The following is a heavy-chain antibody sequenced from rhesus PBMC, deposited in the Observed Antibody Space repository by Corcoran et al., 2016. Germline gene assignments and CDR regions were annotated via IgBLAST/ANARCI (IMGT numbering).Heavy chain of an antibody. CDR2: IYSGDSDT. V-gene: IGHV5S1*01. CDR1: GYSFTSSW. CDR3: AKRDSSGLSFFDY. J-gene: IGHJ4*01. D-gene: IGHD6S26*01. Sequence: EVQLVQSGAEVKRPGESLRISFKTSGYSFTSSWISWVRQMPGKGLEWIGSIYSGDSDTRYSPSFQGQVTISADKSISTTYLQWSSLKASDTATYYCAKRDSSGLSFFDYWGQGVLVTVSS.